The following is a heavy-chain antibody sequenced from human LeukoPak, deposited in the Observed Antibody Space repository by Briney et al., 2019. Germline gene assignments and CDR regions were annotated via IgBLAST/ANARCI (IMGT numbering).Heavy chain of an antibody. V-gene: IGHV1-8*01. J-gene: IGHJ3*02. D-gene: IGHD3-22*01. CDR1: GYTFTNYV. CDR2: MNPNSGNT. Sequence: GASVKVSCKDSGYTFTNYVINWVRQAAGQGLEWMGWMNPNSGNTGYAQKFPGRVSMTRNTPISTAYMELSSLRSEDTAVYYCARGRWSSGYYIGAAFDIWGQGTMVTVSS. CDR3: ARGRWSSGYYIGAAFDI.